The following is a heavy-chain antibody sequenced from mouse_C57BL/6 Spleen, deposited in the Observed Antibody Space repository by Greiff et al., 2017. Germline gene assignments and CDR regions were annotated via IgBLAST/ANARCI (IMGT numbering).Heavy chain of an antibody. CDR2: IDPETGGT. CDR1: GYTFTDYE. D-gene: IGHD1-1*01. Sequence: QVQLKESGAELVRPGASVTLSCKASGYTFTDYEMHWVKQTPVHGLEWIGAIDPETGGTAYNQKFKGKAILTADKSSSTAYMELRSLTSEDSAVYYCTRRVYYGSSWYFDVWGTGTTVTVSS. CDR3: TRRVYYGSSWYFDV. J-gene: IGHJ1*03. V-gene: IGHV1-15*01.